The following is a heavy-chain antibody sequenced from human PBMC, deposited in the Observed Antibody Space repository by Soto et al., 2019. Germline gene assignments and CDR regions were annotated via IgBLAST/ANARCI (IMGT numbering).Heavy chain of an antibody. CDR1: GGSINSDDHY. V-gene: IGHV4-30-4*01. Sequence: PSETLSLTCSVSGGSINSDDHYWTWIRQPPGKGLEWIGSIYKSGTTNYNPSLKSRITVSIDTSKNQFSLNLTSVTAADTALYYCARRRRGGYWFAPWGQGTPVTVSS. CDR3: ARRRRGGYWFAP. CDR2: IYKSGTT. J-gene: IGHJ5*02.